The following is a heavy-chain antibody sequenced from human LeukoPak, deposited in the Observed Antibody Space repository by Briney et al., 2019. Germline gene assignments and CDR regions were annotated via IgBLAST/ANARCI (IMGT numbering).Heavy chain of an antibody. V-gene: IGHV4-4*02. CDR3: GRDQLVYYGSGSYYRYNWFDP. D-gene: IGHD3-10*01. CDR1: GGSISSSNW. J-gene: IGHJ5*02. Sequence: SGTLSLTCAVSGGSISSSNWWSWVRQPPGKGLEWIGEIYHSGSTNYNPSLKSRVTISVDKSKNQFSLKLSSVTAADTAVYYCGRDQLVYYGSGSYYRYNWFDPWGQGTLVTVSS. CDR2: IYHSGST.